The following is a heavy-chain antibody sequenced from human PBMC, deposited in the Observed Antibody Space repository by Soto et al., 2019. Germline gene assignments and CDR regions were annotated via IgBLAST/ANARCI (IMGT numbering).Heavy chain of an antibody. Sequence: GGSLRLSCAASGFTFSGYGMHWVRQAPGKGLEWVAVISYDGSNKYYADSVKGRFTISRDNSKNTLYLQMNSLRAEDTAVYYCAKDGVNMDEHDYWGQGTLVTVSS. V-gene: IGHV3-30*18. CDR1: GFTFSGYG. J-gene: IGHJ4*02. CDR2: ISYDGSNK. CDR3: AKDGVNMDEHDY. D-gene: IGHD3-10*01.